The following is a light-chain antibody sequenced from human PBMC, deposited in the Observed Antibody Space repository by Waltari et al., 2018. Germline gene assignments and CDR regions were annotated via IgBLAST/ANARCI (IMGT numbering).Light chain of an antibody. Sequence: DIQMTQSPSSLPASVGDRVTITCRASQSINTDLNWYQQRPGKAPKLLVYAASSLDSGVPSRFSGSGSGTDFTLTISSLLPEDFATYYCQQSYSIPPFNFGPGTKVDIK. CDR3: QQSYSIPPFN. CDR1: QSINTD. V-gene: IGKV1-39*01. J-gene: IGKJ3*01. CDR2: AAS.